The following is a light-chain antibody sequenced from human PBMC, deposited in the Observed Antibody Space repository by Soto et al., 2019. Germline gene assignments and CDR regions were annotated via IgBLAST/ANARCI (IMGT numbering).Light chain of an antibody. V-gene: IGKV1-8*01. CDR2: DAS. J-gene: IGKJ1*01. CDR1: QDIGTY. CDR3: QQYGSSPTWT. Sequence: AIRMTQSPSSFSASTGDRVSITCRATQDIGTYLAWYQQIPGKAPKLLIYDASTLQNGVPSRFSGSGSGTDFTLTISRLEPEDFAVYYGQQYGSSPTWTFGQGTKVDIK.